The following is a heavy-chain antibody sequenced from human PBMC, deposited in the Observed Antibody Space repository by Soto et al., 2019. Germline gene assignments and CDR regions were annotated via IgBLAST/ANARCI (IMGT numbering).Heavy chain of an antibody. D-gene: IGHD3-16*01. Sequence: EVQLVESGGGLVKPGGSLRLSCAASGFTFSNAWMSWVRQAPGKGLEWVGRIKSKTDGGTTDYAAPVKGRFTISRDDSTNTLYLQMNSLKTDDTAVYYCTTGVFRFGGKKDYYYYGMDVWGQGTTVTVSS. V-gene: IGHV3-15*01. CDR2: IKSKTDGGTT. CDR1: GFTFSNAW. CDR3: TTGVFRFGGKKDYYYYGMDV. J-gene: IGHJ6*02.